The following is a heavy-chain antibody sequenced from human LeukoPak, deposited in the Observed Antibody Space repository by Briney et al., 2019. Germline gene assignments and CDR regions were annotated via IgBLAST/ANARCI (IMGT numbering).Heavy chain of an antibody. V-gene: IGHV4-31*03. Sequence: SQTLSLTCTVSGGSISSGGYYWSWIRQHPGKGLEWIGYIYYSGSTYYNPSLKSRVTISVDRSQNQFSLKLSSVTAADTAVYYCARERRYYYDSSGFYPYFDYWGQGTLVTVSS. CDR1: GGSISSGGYY. CDR2: IYYSGST. J-gene: IGHJ4*02. CDR3: ARERRYYYDSSGFYPYFDY. D-gene: IGHD3-22*01.